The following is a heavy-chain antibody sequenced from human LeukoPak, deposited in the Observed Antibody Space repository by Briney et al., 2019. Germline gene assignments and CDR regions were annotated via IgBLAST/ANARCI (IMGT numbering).Heavy chain of an antibody. CDR2: IKQDGSEK. CDR3: ASFGGGLVRPFDY. V-gene: IGHV3-7*01. CDR1: GFAFSTYW. D-gene: IGHD2-15*01. J-gene: IGHJ4*02. Sequence: GGSLRLSCAASGFAFSTYWMSWVRQIPGKGLEWVANIKQDGSEKYYVDSVRGRFTISRDNAKNSLYLQMNNLRAEDTAVYYCASFGGGLVRPFDYWGQGTLVTVSS.